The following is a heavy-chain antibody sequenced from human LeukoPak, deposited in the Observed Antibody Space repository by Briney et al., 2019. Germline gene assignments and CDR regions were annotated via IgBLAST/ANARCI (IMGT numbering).Heavy chain of an antibody. CDR3: ARFAAGGSYYYYMDV. Sequence: GGSLRLSCAASGFTFSSHWMHWVRQPPGKGLEWVSNIGTSSTTIYYADSVKGRFTISRDNAKNSLYLQMNSLRADDTAVYYCARFAAGGSYYYYMDVWGKGTTVTVSS. J-gene: IGHJ6*03. CDR2: IGTSSTTI. CDR1: GFTFSSHW. V-gene: IGHV3-48*01. D-gene: IGHD6-25*01.